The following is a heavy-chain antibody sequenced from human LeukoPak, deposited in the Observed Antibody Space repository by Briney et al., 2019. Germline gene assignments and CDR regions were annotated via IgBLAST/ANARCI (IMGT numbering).Heavy chain of an antibody. CDR3: ARTIYDSSGYYYVGYFDY. Sequence: GGSLRLSCAASGFTFSTYWMHWVRQAPGKGLEWVSAVSTDGRVTRDADSVKGLFTISRDNAKNTLYLEMNSVRAEDTAVYYCARTIYDSSGYYYVGYFDYWGQGTLVTVSS. CDR2: VSTDGRVT. J-gene: IGHJ4*02. CDR1: GFTFSTYW. V-gene: IGHV3-74*01. D-gene: IGHD3-22*01.